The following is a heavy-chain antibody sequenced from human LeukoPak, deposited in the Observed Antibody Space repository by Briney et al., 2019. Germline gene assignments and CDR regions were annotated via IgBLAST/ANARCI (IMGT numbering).Heavy chain of an antibody. J-gene: IGHJ5*01. CDR3: AREGPRDAYNRDNYIDS. V-gene: IGHV4-4*07. CDR2: IYTGGST. D-gene: IGHD5-24*01. Sequence: SETLSPTCTVSGGSISSYYWSWIRQPAGKGLEWIGRIYTGGSTNYNPSLKSRVGISVDTSKNQFSLRLSSVTSADTAVYYCAREGPRDAYNRDNYIDSWGQGTLVTVSS. CDR1: GGSISSYY.